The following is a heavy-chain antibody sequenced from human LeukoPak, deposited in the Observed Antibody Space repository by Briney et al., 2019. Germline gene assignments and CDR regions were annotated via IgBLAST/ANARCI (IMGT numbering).Heavy chain of an antibody. D-gene: IGHD6-6*01. CDR2: VDYSGNT. Sequence: PSETLSLTCTVSGGSISSYYWSWIRQPPGKGLEWIINVDYSGNTYCNPSLRSRVATSVDTSKNQFSLTLTSMTAADTAVYFCARRPRRESIDIWGQGTMVTVS. CDR1: GGSISSYY. CDR3: ARRPRRESIDI. J-gene: IGHJ3*02. V-gene: IGHV4-59*04.